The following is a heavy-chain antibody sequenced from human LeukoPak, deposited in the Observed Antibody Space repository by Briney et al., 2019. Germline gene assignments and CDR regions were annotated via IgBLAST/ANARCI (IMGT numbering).Heavy chain of an antibody. Sequence: GASVKVSCKASGYTFTGYYMHWVRQAPGQGLEWMGWINPNSGGTNYAQKFQGRVTMTRDTSISTAYMELSRLRSDDTAVYYCATQTEGAVHQYYFDYWGQGTLVTVSS. V-gene: IGHV1-2*02. CDR1: GYTFTGYY. CDR3: ATQTEGAVHQYYFDY. D-gene: IGHD4/OR15-4a*01. J-gene: IGHJ4*02. CDR2: INPNSGGT.